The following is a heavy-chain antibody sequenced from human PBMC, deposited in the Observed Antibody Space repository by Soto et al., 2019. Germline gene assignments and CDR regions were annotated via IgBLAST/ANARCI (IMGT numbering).Heavy chain of an antibody. V-gene: IGHV3-11*01. Sequence: PGGSLRLSCAASGFTFSDYYMSWIRQAPGKGLEWVSYISSSGSTIYYADSVKGRFTISRDNAKNSLYLQMNSLRAEDTAVYYCARDQAFEQWLYDLAWFDPWGRGTLVTVSS. CDR2: ISSSGSTI. CDR3: ARDQAFEQWLYDLAWFDP. J-gene: IGHJ5*02. D-gene: IGHD6-19*01. CDR1: GFTFSDYY.